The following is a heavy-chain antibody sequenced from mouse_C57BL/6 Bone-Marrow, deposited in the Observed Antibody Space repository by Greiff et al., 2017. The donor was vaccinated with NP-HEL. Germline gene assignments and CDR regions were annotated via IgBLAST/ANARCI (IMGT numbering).Heavy chain of an antibody. CDR1: GYAFSSYW. CDR3: ARGAY. Sequence: LVESGAELVKPGASVKISCKASGYAFSSYWMNWVKQRPGKGLEWIRQIYPGDGDTNYNGKFKDKASLTADKSSSTAYMQLSSLTSEDSAVYFCARGAYWGQGTLVTVSA. V-gene: IGHV1-80*01. CDR2: IYPGDGDT. J-gene: IGHJ3*01.